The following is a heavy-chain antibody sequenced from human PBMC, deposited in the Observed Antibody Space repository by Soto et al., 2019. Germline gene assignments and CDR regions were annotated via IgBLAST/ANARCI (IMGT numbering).Heavy chain of an antibody. D-gene: IGHD2-21*02. V-gene: IGHV4-4*02. J-gene: IGHJ3*02. Sequence: QVQLQESGPGLVKPSGTLSLTCAVSGGSISSSNWWSWVRQPPGKGLEWIGEIYHSGSTNYNPSHPSRVTISGDKCQPSFSLRLSSGTAADTAAYYCAGVVDCYGPPRLDALGIWGQGTMVTVSS. CDR2: IYHSGST. CDR3: AGVVDCYGPPRLDALGI. CDR1: GGSISSSNW.